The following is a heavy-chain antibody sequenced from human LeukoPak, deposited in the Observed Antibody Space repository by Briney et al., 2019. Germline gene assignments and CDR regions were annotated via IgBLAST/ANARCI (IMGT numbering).Heavy chain of an antibody. Sequence: GGALRLSCAASGFTLRGPGMRCVPDAPGRGVGWGSYLRYDGGDTYYPYTINGRFTNSRDNSQNTLYLQKNSLRDEDTAVYYCAEIKIAELPTRVYWGQGTLVTVSS. D-gene: IGHD2-2*01. CDR3: AEIKIAELPTRVY. J-gene: IGHJ4*02. V-gene: IGHV3-30*02. CDR1: GFTLRGPG. CDR2: LRYDGGDT.